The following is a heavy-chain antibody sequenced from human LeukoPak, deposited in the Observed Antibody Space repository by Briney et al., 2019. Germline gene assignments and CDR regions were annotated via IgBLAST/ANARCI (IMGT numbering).Heavy chain of an antibody. CDR3: ARECGGSCYSDFGLDY. CDR2: INPSGGST. CDR1: GYTFTSYY. Sequence: GASVKVSCKASGYTFTSYYMHWVRQAPGQGLEWMGIINPSGGSTSYAQKFQGRVTMTRDTSTSTVYMELSSLRSEDTAVYYCARECGGSCYSDFGLDYWGQGTLVTASS. V-gene: IGHV1-46*01. J-gene: IGHJ4*02. D-gene: IGHD2-15*01.